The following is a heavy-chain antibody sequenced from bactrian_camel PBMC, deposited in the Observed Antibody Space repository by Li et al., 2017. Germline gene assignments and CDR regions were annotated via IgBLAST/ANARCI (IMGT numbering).Heavy chain of an antibody. Sequence: HVQLVESGGGSVQAGGSLRLSCRASGYTYSSNCMGWFRQAPGKEREGVAVIDSDGSTHYARSVAGRFTISKDNAKNTLYLQMNSLKPEDTATYYCAAVPSYGSNRCDTVLSEFNYLGQGTQVTFS. J-gene: IGHJ4*01. CDR1: GYTYSSNC. CDR2: IDSDGST. V-gene: IGHV3S53*01. CDR3: AAVPSYGSNRCDTVLSEFNY. D-gene: IGHD6*01.